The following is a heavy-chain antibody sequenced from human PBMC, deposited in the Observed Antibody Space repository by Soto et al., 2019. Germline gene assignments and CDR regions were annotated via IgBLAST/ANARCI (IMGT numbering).Heavy chain of an antibody. Sequence: PSETLSRTCTVSGGSISSYYWSWIRQPPGKGLEWIGYIYYSGSTNYNPSLKSRVTISVDTSKNQFSLKLSSVTAADTAVYYCARQYDSSGYYPDYWGQGTLVTVSS. D-gene: IGHD3-22*01. V-gene: IGHV4-59*08. CDR2: IYYSGST. J-gene: IGHJ4*02. CDR3: ARQYDSSGYYPDY. CDR1: GGSISSYY.